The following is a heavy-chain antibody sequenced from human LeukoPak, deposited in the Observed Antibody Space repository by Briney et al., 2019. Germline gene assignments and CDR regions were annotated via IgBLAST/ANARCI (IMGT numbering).Heavy chain of an antibody. V-gene: IGHV3-48*02. J-gene: IGHJ4*02. Sequence: GALRLFCASSGFTFQTYCMVWVRQAPGEGLEWVSYISSGGGVIHYADSVKGRFTTSRENAQNSLYLQMNSLRDEDTAVYYCARVGVGTWASSWDHWGQGTLVTVSS. D-gene: IGHD2-15*01. CDR3: ARVGVGTWASSWDH. CDR2: ISSGGGVI. CDR1: GFTFQTYC.